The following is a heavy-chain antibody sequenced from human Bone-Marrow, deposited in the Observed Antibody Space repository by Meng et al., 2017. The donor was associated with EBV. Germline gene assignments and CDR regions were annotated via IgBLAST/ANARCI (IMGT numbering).Heavy chain of an antibody. D-gene: IGHD2-2*01. Sequence: VRLVESWGGLVKPGGSLRLSCAASGFTFSSYSMNWVRQAPGKGLEWVSSISSSSSYIYYADSVKGRFTISRDNAKNSLYLQMNSLRAEDTAVYYCARVVPAARTYYFDYWGQGTLVTVSS. CDR2: ISSSSSYI. CDR1: GFTFSSYS. V-gene: IGHV3-21*01. J-gene: IGHJ4*02. CDR3: ARVVPAARTYYFDY.